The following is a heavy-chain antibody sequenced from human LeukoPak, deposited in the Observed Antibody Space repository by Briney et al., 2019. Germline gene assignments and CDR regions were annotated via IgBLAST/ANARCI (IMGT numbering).Heavy chain of an antibody. Sequence: SETLSLTCAVYGGSFSGYYWSWIRQPPGKGLEWIGEINRSGSTNYNPSLKSRVTISVDTSKSQFSLKLSSVTAADTAVYYCARAYLFTGYSSSWYGYNWFDPWGQGTLVTVSS. CDR1: GGSFSGYY. D-gene: IGHD6-13*01. CDR2: INRSGST. CDR3: ARAYLFTGYSSSWYGYNWFDP. J-gene: IGHJ5*02. V-gene: IGHV4-34*01.